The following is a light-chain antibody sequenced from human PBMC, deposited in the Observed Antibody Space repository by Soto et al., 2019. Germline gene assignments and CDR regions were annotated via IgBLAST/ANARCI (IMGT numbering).Light chain of an antibody. CDR1: SSDVGGYNY. CDR3: SSYAGSNILL. J-gene: IGLJ2*01. CDR2: EVS. V-gene: IGLV2-8*01. Sequence: QSVLTQPPSASGSPGQSVTISCTGTSSDVGGYNYVSWYQQHPDKAPKLMIYEVSKRPSGVPDRFSGYKSGNTASLTVSGLQADDEADYYCSSYAGSNILLFGGGTKLTVL.